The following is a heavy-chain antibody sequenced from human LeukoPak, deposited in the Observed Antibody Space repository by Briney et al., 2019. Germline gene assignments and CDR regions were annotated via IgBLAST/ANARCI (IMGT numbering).Heavy chain of an antibody. CDR2: ISGSRTT. J-gene: IGHJ6*02. D-gene: IGHD2-21*02. Sequence: KASESLSLTCTVSGGSIRSYYWNWIRQPPGKGLEWIGYISGSRTTNHNPSLKSRGSMCVDVPKNQFPLKLTSVPAADTAVYYCARSVVVTATLRYTHGMDVWGQGTTVT. CDR3: ARSVVVTATLRYTHGMDV. CDR1: GGSIRSYY. V-gene: IGHV4-59*01.